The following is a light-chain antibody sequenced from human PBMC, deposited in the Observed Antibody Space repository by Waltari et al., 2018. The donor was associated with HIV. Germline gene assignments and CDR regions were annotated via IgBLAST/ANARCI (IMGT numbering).Light chain of an antibody. V-gene: IGKV3-15*01. CDR2: GAS. J-gene: IGKJ1*01. CDR3: QQYNNWPPT. CDR1: QRVTRN. Sequence: EIVMTQSPATLSVSPGARATLSCRASQRVTRNLAWYQQKPGQAPRHLVYGASTRATGIPARFSGSASGTDFILTIRSLQSEDFAVYYCQQYNNWPPTFGQGTKVEIK.